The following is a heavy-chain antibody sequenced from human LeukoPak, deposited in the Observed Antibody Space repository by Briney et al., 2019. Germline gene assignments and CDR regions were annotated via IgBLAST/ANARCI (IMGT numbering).Heavy chain of an antibody. CDR1: GGSFSGYY. Sequence: SETLPLTCAVYGGSFSGYYWSWIRQPPGKGLEWIGEINHSGSTNYNPSLKSRVTISVDTSKNQFSLKLSSVTAADTAVYYCARVYSSGWYGVWFDPWGQGTLVTVSS. J-gene: IGHJ5*02. V-gene: IGHV4-34*01. CDR2: INHSGST. D-gene: IGHD6-19*01. CDR3: ARVYSSGWYGVWFDP.